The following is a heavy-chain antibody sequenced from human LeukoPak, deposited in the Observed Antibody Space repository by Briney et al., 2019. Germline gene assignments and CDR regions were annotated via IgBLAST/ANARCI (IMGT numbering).Heavy chain of an antibody. V-gene: IGHV3-7*03. D-gene: IGHD6-19*01. CDR2: IRQDGSEK. CDR1: GFTFSSYG. Sequence: GGSLRLSCAASGFTFSSYGMHWVRQAPGKGLEWVANIRQDGSEKYYVDSVKGRFTISRDNAKNSLYLQMNSLRAEDTAVYYCAKDPNTAVAGTVKYLQHWGQSTLVTVSS. J-gene: IGHJ1*01. CDR3: AKDPNTAVAGTVKYLQH.